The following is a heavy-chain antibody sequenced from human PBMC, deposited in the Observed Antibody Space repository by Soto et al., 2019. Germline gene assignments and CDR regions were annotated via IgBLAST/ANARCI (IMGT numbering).Heavy chain of an antibody. CDR2: ISSSSSVI. V-gene: IGHV3-48*04. J-gene: IGHJ3*02. CDR3: ARYLIIPRAFDI. D-gene: IGHD2-21*01. CDR1: GFTFSTYS. Sequence: PVGSLRLSCSVSGFTFSTYSMAWIRQAPGKGLEWLSYISSSSSVIYYADSVKGRITVSRDNGKNALILQMHSLRADDTAVYYCARYLIIPRAFDIWGQGTAVTVSS.